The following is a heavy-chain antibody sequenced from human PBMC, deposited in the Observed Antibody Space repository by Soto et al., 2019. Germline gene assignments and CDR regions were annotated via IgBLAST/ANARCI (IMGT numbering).Heavy chain of an antibody. CDR2: IDYSGST. CDR3: ARRTYYYGAYYFDY. D-gene: IGHD3-10*01. Sequence: SETLSLTCTVSGGSISSSTYYWDWIRQPPGKGLEWIATIDYSGSTHENPSLKSRVTISVDTSRNQFSLKLRSVTAADTAMYYCARRTYYYGAYYFDYWGQGTQVTVSS. J-gene: IGHJ4*02. CDR1: GGSISSSTYY. V-gene: IGHV4-39*01.